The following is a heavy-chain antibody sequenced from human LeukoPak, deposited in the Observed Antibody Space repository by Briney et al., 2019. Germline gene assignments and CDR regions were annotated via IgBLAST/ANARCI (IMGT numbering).Heavy chain of an antibody. V-gene: IGHV4-59*01. D-gene: IGHD1-26*01. J-gene: IGHJ4*02. CDR3: ARGTVTGGSYFDFDY. Sequence: SSETLSLTCTVSGGSTSSYYWSWIRQPPGKGLEWIGYIYYSGSTKYNPSLKSRVTISVDTSKNQFSLKLSSVTAADTAVYYCARGTVTGGSYFDFDYWGQGTLVTVSS. CDR1: GGSTSSYY. CDR2: IYYSGST.